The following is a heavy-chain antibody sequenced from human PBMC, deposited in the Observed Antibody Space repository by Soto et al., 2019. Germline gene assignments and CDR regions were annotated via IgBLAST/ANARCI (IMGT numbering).Heavy chain of an antibody. Sequence: GGSLRLSCSASGFTFSSYAMHWVRQAPGKGLEYVSAISSNGGSTYYADSVKGRFTISRDNSKNTLYLQMSSLRAEDTAVYYCVKSPPYDFWSGYLVYWGQGTLVTVSS. V-gene: IGHV3-64D*08. CDR1: GFTFSSYA. CDR3: VKSPPYDFWSGYLVY. J-gene: IGHJ4*02. CDR2: ISSNGGST. D-gene: IGHD3-3*01.